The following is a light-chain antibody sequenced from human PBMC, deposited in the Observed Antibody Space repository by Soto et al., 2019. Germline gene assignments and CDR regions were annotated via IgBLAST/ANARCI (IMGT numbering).Light chain of an antibody. CDR3: QQYGSSSWT. CDR2: GAS. J-gene: IGKJ1*01. Sequence: EIVLTQSPGTLSLSPGKRATLSFMASQSISSSYLACYQQRPGQAPRLLIYGASSRATGIPDRFSGSGSGTEFTLTISRLEPEDFAVYYCQQYGSSSWTFGQGTKVDIK. CDR1: QSISSSY. V-gene: IGKV3-20*01.